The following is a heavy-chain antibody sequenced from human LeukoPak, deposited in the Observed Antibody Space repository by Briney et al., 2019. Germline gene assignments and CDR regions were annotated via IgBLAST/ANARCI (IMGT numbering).Heavy chain of an antibody. D-gene: IGHD2-2*01. J-gene: IGHJ4*02. Sequence: PGGSLRLSCSASGFTISSYAMHWVRQAPGKGLEYVSAISSNGGSTYYADSVKGRFTISRDNSKNTLYLQMSSLRAEDTAVYYCVKDKDCSSTSCYGLFDYWGQRTLVTVSS. CDR2: ISSNGGST. V-gene: IGHV3-64D*06. CDR1: GFTISSYA. CDR3: VKDKDCSSTSCYGLFDY.